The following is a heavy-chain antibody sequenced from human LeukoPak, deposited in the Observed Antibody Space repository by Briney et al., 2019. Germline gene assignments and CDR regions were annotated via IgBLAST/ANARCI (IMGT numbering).Heavy chain of an antibody. J-gene: IGHJ4*02. D-gene: IGHD6-19*01. Sequence: GRSLRLSCAASGFTFDDYAMHWVRQAPGKGLEWVAAISGSGGSTYYADSVKGRFTISRDNSKNTLYLQMNSLRAEDTAVYYCAKDRPFGEYIAVFDYWGQGTLVTVSS. CDR1: GFTFDDYA. V-gene: IGHV3-23*01. CDR3: AKDRPFGEYIAVFDY. CDR2: ISGSGGST.